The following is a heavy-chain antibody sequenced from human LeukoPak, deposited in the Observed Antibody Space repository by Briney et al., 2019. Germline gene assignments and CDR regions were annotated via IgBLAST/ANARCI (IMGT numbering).Heavy chain of an antibody. V-gene: IGHV4-39*01. CDR2: IYYSGST. J-gene: IGHJ5*02. D-gene: IGHD6-13*01. CDR3: ARLGYSSSRNWFDP. Sequence: PSETLSLTCTVSGGSISSSSYYWGWIRQPPGRGLEWIAIIYYSGSTYYNPSLNSRVTMSVDTSKNQFSLKLSSVTAADTAVYYCARLGYSSSRNWFDPWGQGTLVTVCS. CDR1: GGSISSSSYY.